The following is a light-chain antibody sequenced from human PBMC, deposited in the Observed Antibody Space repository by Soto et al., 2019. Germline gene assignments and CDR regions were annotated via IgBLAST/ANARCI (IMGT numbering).Light chain of an antibody. CDR2: KAS. CDR3: QQYNNYWT. V-gene: IGKV1-5*03. CDR1: QSISSW. Sequence: DIQMTQSPSTLSASVGDRVTITCRASQSISSWLAWYQQKPGKAPKLLIYKASSVESGVRSRFSGSGSGTEFTLTISSLQPDDFATYYCQQYNNYWTFGQGTKVEIK. J-gene: IGKJ1*01.